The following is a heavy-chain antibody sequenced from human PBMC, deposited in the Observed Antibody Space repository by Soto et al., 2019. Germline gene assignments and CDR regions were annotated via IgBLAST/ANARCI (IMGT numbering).Heavy chain of an antibody. CDR2: AYYTGST. Sequence: QVQLQESGPGLVTSSETLSLTCTVSGGSISSSYWSWIRQPPGKGLEWIGYAYYTGSTNYNPSLKSRVIISVDASKNQFSLKLSCVTAADTAVYYCARDRGTYSNYAIDAFDIWGQGTMVTVSS. D-gene: IGHD4-4*01. J-gene: IGHJ3*02. V-gene: IGHV4-59*01. CDR1: GGSISSSY. CDR3: ARDRGTYSNYAIDAFDI.